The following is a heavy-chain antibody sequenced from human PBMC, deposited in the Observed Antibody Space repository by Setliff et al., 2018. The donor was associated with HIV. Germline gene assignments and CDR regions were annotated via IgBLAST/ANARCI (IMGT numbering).Heavy chain of an antibody. CDR3: ARDVGGFTVFAVPRGGFDP. Sequence: SETLSLTCTVSGGSTSTYYWSWIRQAPGRGLEWIGYIYYTGRTNYNPSLKSRVTMSLDSSKKQFSLKLSSVTAADTAVYFCARDVGGFTVFAVPRGGFDPWGQGTLVTVSS. CDR1: GGSTSTYY. D-gene: IGHD3-3*01. J-gene: IGHJ5*02. CDR2: IYYTGRT. V-gene: IGHV4-59*01.